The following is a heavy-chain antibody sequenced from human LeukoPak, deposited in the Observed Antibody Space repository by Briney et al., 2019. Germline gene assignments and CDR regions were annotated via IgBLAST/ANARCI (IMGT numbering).Heavy chain of an antibody. J-gene: IGHJ4*02. D-gene: IGHD6-19*01. CDR1: GYTFTGYY. CDR3: ARDRTASSGWQALN. Sequence: ASVNVSCKASGYTFTGYYMHWVRQAPGQGLEWMGRINPNSGGTNYAQKFQGRVTMTRDTSISTAYMELSRLRSDDTAVYYCARDRTASSGWQALNRGQGTLVTV. V-gene: IGHV1-2*06. CDR2: INPNSGGT.